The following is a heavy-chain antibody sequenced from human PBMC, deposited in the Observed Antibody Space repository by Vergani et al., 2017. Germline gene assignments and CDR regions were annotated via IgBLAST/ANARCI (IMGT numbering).Heavy chain of an antibody. CDR2: ISISTGTI. J-gene: IGHJ3*02. CDR1: GFSLSYHY. CDR3: ARWLITTVTPSDSIDI. D-gene: IGHD4-17*01. V-gene: IGHV3-11*01. Sequence: QVQLVESGGGVVKPGGSLRLSCAASGFSLSYHYMCWLRQAPGKGLELVSYISISTGTIHYADSVKGPFTISSDNAQNSLYLQMNSLRAEDSAVYYCARWLITTVTPSDSIDISGQGTMVTVSS.